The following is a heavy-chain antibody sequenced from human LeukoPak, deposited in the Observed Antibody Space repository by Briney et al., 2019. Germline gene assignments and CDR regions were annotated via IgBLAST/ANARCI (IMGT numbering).Heavy chain of an antibody. J-gene: IGHJ4*02. V-gene: IGHV3-21*06. Sequence: GGSLRLSCAASGFTFRTYSMNWVRQAPGKGLEWVSSISSSSDYIYYADSVKGRFTISRDNANNSLYLQMNSLRAEDAAVYYCARRSIAVASPFDYWGQGTLVTVSS. CDR3: ARRSIAVASPFDY. CDR2: ISSSSDYI. D-gene: IGHD6-19*01. CDR1: GFTFRTYS.